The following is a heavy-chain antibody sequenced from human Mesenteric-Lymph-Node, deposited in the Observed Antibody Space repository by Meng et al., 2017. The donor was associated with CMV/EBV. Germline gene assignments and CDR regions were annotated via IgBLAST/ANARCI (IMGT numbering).Heavy chain of an antibody. CDR1: GGSISSGGYY. CDR3: ARDCSSTSSPGTWFDP. J-gene: IGHJ5*02. D-gene: IGHD2-2*01. CDR2: IYYSGST. V-gene: IGHV4-31*03. Sequence: SETLSLTCTVSGGSISSGGYYWSWIRQHPGKGLEWIGYIYYSGSTYYNPSLKSRVTISVDTSKNQFSLKLSSVTAADTAVYYCARDCSSTSSPGTWFDPWGQGTLVTVSS.